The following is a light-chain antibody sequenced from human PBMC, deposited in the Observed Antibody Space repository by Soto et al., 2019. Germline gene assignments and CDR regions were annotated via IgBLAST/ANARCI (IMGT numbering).Light chain of an antibody. CDR1: SSDVGGYNY. V-gene: IGLV2-8*01. J-gene: IGLJ1*01. CDR2: EVS. Sequence: LTQPPSASGSPGQSVTISCTGTSSDVGGYNYVSWYQQHPGKAPKLMIYEVSKRPSGVPDRFSGSKSGNTASLTVSGLQAEDEADYYCSSYAGSNNTYVFGNGTKVTVL. CDR3: SSYAGSNNTYV.